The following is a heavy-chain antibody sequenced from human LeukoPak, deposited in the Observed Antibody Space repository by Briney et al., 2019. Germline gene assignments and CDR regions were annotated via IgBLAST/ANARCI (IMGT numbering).Heavy chain of an antibody. CDR1: RYSFINYW. D-gene: IGHD2/OR15-2a*01. J-gene: IGHJ4*02. CDR2: IYPGDSDT. Sequence: GESLNISCKGFRYSFINYWIGWVRQMPGQRLAWMGIIYPGDSDTRYSPPFQGQITISADKSISTAYLQWSSLTTSDPAMYYCVIHVGCNSVFTLDYWGQGSRVTVSS. CDR3: VIHVGCNSVFTLDY. V-gene: IGHV5-51*01.